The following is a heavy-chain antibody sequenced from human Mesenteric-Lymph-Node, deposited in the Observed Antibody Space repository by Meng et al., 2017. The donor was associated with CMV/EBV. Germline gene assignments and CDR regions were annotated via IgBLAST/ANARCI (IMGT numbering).Heavy chain of an antibody. Sequence: PLLQAGGGVKEPGRSFKGLSCTACGVSFLYDTIRVLQAPRGERVEWVSTISIHAYTSYAEKLEDRVSITSDKTSNTAFMQLRSLRTDDTAVDYCAGMYEYSSSWCDDYWGQGTLVTVSS. CDR2: TISIHAYT. V-gene: IGHV1-18*01. CDR1: GVSFLYD. D-gene: IGHD6-6*01. CDR3: AGMYEYSSSWCDDY. J-gene: IGHJ4*02.